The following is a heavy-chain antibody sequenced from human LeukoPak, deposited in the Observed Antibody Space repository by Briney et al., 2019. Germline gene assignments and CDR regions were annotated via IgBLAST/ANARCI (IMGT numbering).Heavy chain of an antibody. CDR2: INHSGST. Sequence: SETLSLTCAVYGGSFSGYYWSWIRQPPGKGLEWIGEINHSGSTNYNPSLKSRVTISVDTSKNQFPLKLGSVTAADTAVYYCARGSRLVPDYWGQGTLVTVSS. CDR1: GGSFSGYY. J-gene: IGHJ4*02. D-gene: IGHD3-9*01. V-gene: IGHV4-34*01. CDR3: ARGSRLVPDY.